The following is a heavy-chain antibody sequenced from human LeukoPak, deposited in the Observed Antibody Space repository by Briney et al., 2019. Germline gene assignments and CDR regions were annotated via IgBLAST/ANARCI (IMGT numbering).Heavy chain of an antibody. CDR2: IRYDGSNK. Sequence: PGGSLRLSCAASGFTFSSYGMHWVRQAPGKGLEWVAFIRYDGSNKYYADSVKGRFTISRDNSKNTLYLQMNSLRAEDTAVYYCAKDYFQRVEMATIDAEGDDYWGQGTLVTVSS. CDR3: AKDYFQRVEMATIDAEGDDY. D-gene: IGHD5-24*01. V-gene: IGHV3-30*02. CDR1: GFTFSSYG. J-gene: IGHJ4*02.